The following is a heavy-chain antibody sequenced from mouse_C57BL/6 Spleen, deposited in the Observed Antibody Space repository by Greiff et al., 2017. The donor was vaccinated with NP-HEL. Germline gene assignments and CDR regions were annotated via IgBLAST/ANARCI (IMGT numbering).Heavy chain of an antibody. CDR2: IHPNSGST. CDR1: GYTFTSYW. J-gene: IGHJ1*03. Sequence: QVQLQQPGAELVKPGASVKLSCKASGYTFTSYWMHWVKQRPGQGLEWIGMIHPNSGSTNYNEKFKSKATLTVDKSSSTAYMQLSSLTSEDSAVYYCATPITAGVARYFDVWGTGTTVTVSS. D-gene: IGHD1-1*01. CDR3: ATPITAGVARYFDV. V-gene: IGHV1-64*01.